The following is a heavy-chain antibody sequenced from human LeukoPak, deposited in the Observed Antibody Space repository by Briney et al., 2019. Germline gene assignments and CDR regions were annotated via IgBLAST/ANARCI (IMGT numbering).Heavy chain of an antibody. CDR3: AKDSSSSYYFDY. CDR1: GYTFTSHY. Sequence: ASVKVSCRASGYTFTSHYMHWVRQAPGRGLEWMGIINPSGGSTSYAQKFQGRVTMTRDTSTSTVYMELSSLRSEDTAVYYCAKDSSSSYYFDYWGQGTLVTVSS. D-gene: IGHD6-13*01. J-gene: IGHJ4*02. V-gene: IGHV1-46*01. CDR2: INPSGGST.